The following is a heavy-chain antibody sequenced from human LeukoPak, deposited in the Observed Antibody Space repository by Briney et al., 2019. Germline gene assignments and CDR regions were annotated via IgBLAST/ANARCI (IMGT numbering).Heavy chain of an antibody. V-gene: IGHV4-34*01. CDR3: ARGRTGAAALDF. CDR1: GGSFSGHY. CDR2: STHSGSI. Sequence: SETLSLTCAVYGGSFSGHYWTYIRQPPGKGLEWIGESTHSGSINYNPSHKSRVTISVDTSKSQFSLRLTSVTAADTAVYYCARGRTGAAALDFWGPGMLVTVSS. J-gene: IGHJ4*02. D-gene: IGHD2-2*01.